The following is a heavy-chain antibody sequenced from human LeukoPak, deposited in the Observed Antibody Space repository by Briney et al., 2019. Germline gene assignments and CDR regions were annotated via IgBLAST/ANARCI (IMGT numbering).Heavy chain of an antibody. J-gene: IGHJ4*02. CDR3: ARGGSSGYQDY. CDR1: GFTVSSNY. D-gene: IGHD3-22*01. V-gene: IGHV3-66*02. Sequence: GGSLRLSCAASGFTVSSNYMRWVRQAPGKGLEWVSGIYSGGSTYYAEPVKGRFTISRDNSKNTLYVQMNSLRAEDTAVYYCARGGSSGYQDYWGQGTLVTVSS. CDR2: IYSGGST.